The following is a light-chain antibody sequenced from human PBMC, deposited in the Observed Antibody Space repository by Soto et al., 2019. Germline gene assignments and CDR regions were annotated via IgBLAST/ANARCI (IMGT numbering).Light chain of an antibody. CDR3: CSYAGSYTLV. CDR1: SSDIGAYNW. Sequence: QSALTQPRSVSGSPGQSVTISCAGTSSDIGAYNWVSWYQQHPGKVPKLIIYDVTRRPSGVPDRFSGSKSRNTASLTISGLQADHEADYYCCSYAGSYTLVFGGGTKVTVL. CDR2: DVT. V-gene: IGLV2-11*01. J-gene: IGLJ3*02.